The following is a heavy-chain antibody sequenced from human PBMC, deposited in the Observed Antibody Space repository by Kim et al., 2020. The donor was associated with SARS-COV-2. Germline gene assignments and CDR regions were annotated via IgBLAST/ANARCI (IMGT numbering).Heavy chain of an antibody. CDR1: GFIFSTCT. CDR2: ILYDGRNK. D-gene: IGHD1-26*01. V-gene: IGHV3-30*04. Sequence: GGSLRLSCAASGFIFSTCTMHWVRQAPGKGLEWVAGILYDGRNKYYADSVKGRFTISRDNSKNTLHLQMNSLRPEDTAVYYCAREVGAKDDWGQGTLVT. J-gene: IGHJ4*02. CDR3: AREVGAKDD.